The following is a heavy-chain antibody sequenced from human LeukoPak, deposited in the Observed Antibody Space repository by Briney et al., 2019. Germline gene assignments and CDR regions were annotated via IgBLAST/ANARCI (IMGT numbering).Heavy chain of an antibody. J-gene: IGHJ6*03. CDR3: AREGLRSIAARRGTRDYMDV. CDR1: GGSISSSSYY. V-gene: IGHV4-39*07. D-gene: IGHD6-6*01. Sequence: SETLSLTCTVSGGSISSSSYYWGWIRQPPGKGLEWIGSIYYSGSTYYNPSLKSRVTISVDKSKNQFSLKLSSVTAADTAVYYCAREGLRSIAARRGTRDYMDVWGKGTTVIVSS. CDR2: IYYSGST.